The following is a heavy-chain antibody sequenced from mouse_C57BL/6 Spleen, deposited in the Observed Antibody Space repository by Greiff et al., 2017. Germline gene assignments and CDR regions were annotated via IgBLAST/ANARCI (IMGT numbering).Heavy chain of an antibody. Sequence: EVQLVESGGDLVKPGGSLKLSCAASGFTFSSYGMSWVRQTPDKRLEWVATISSGGSYTYYPDSVKGRFTISRDNAKNTLYLQMSSLKSEDTAMYYCARQTGTMDYFDYWGQGTTLTVSS. D-gene: IGHD4-1*01. CDR3: ARQTGTMDYFDY. CDR2: ISSGGSYT. V-gene: IGHV5-6*01. J-gene: IGHJ2*01. CDR1: GFTFSSYG.